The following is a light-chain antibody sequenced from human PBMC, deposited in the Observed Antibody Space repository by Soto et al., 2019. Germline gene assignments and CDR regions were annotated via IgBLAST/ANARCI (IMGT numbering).Light chain of an antibody. CDR2: END. J-gene: IGLJ3*02. CDR1: TSNIRNNY. Sequence: QSVLTQPPSVSAAPGQKVTISCSGSTSNIRNNYVSWYQQLPGTAPKLLIYENDKRPSWIPDRFSGSKSGASATLGITGLQTGDEADYYCGTWDTSLSSGVFGGGTKLTVL. V-gene: IGLV1-51*02. CDR3: GTWDTSLSSGV.